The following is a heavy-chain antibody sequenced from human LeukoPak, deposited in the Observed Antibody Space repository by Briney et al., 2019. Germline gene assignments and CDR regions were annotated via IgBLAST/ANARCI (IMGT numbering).Heavy chain of an antibody. D-gene: IGHD5-24*01. J-gene: IGHJ4*02. V-gene: IGHV1-69*17. Sequence: SVKVSCKTSGGTFNTYALTWVRQAPGQGLEWMGGVIPISGVITYARKLQGRVTMTTDTSTSTAYMELRSLRSDDTAVYYCVRDLTRWLQSPEYWGQGTLVTVSS. CDR2: VIPISGVI. CDR1: GGTFNTYA. CDR3: VRDLTRWLQSPEY.